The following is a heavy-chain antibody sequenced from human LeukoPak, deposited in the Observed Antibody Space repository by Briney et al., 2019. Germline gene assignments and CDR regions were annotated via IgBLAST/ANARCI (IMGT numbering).Heavy chain of an antibody. CDR3: ARHWAKMYYYDSSGLSAKDDAFDI. D-gene: IGHD3-22*01. J-gene: IGHJ3*02. Sequence: PSETLSLTCAVYGGSLSGYYWSWIRQPPGKGLEWIGEINHSGSTNYNPSLKSRVTISVDTSKNQFSLKLSSVTAADTAVYYCARHWAKMYYYDSSGLSAKDDAFDIWGQGTMVTVSS. V-gene: IGHV4-34*01. CDR1: GGSLSGYY. CDR2: INHSGST.